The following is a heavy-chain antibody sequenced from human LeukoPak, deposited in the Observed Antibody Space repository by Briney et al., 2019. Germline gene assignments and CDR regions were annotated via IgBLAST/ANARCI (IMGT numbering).Heavy chain of an antibody. CDR1: GFTFSSYG. V-gene: IGHV3-30*02. Sequence: GGSLRLSCAASGFTFSSYGMHWVRQAPGKGLDWLAFIRYDGSNKYYADSVKGRFTISRDNSKNTLYLQMNSLRAEDTAVYYCARDVAGTFPVYYFDYWGQGTLVTVSS. CDR2: IRYDGSNK. CDR3: ARDVAGTFPVYYFDY. J-gene: IGHJ4*02. D-gene: IGHD6-19*01.